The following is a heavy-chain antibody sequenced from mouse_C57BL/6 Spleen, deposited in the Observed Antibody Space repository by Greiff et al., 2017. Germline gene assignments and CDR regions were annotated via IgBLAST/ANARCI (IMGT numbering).Heavy chain of an antibody. D-gene: IGHD1-1*01. CDR3: ARASGSTWFAY. V-gene: IGHV1-50*01. Sequence: QVQLQQPGAELVKPGASVKLSCKASGHTFTSYWMQWVKQRPGQGLEWIGEIDPSDSYTNYNQKFKGKATLTVDTSSSTAYMQLSSLTSEDSAVYYCARASGSTWFAYWGQGTLVTVSA. CDR2: IDPSDSYT. J-gene: IGHJ3*01. CDR1: GHTFTSYW.